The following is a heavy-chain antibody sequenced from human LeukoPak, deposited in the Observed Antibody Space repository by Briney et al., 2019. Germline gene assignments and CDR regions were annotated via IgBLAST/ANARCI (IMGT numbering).Heavy chain of an antibody. V-gene: IGHV3-66*01. J-gene: IGHJ3*02. Sequence: GGSLRLSCAVSGFTVSSNYMSWVRQAPGKGLEWVSVIYSGGTTYYADSVKGRFTISRANSRNTLYLQMNSLRAEDTAVYYCARDAFDIWGQGTMVTVSS. CDR1: GFTVSSNY. CDR3: ARDAFDI. CDR2: IYSGGTT.